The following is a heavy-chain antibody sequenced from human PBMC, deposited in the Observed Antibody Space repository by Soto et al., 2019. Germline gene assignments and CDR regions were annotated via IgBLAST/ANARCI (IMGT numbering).Heavy chain of an antibody. Sequence: QLQLQESGPGLVKPSETLSLTCTVSGGSISSSDFYWGWLRQPPGKGLDFIVSMYYSGTTYYNPSLKKRITISVDTSKNQFSLKLISVTAADTAVYYCAVVDSTGNWFDPWGQGALVTVSS. V-gene: IGHV4-39*01. CDR1: GGSISSSDFY. D-gene: IGHD3-22*01. CDR2: MYYSGTT. CDR3: AVVDSTGNWFDP. J-gene: IGHJ5*02.